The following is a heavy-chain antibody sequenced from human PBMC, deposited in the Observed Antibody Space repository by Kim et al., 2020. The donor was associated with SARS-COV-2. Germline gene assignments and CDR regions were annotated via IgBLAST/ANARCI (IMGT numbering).Heavy chain of an antibody. D-gene: IGHD3-22*01. CDR2: IYPGDSDT. CDR3: ARWYYNDSSGYYFGAFDI. J-gene: IGHJ3*02. Sequence: GESLKISCKGSGYSFTSYWIGWVRQMPGKGLEWMGIIYPGDSDTRYSPSFQGQVTISADKSISTAYLQWSSLKASDTAMYYCARWYYNDSSGYYFGAFDIWGQGAMVTLSS. V-gene: IGHV5-51*01. CDR1: GYSFTSYW.